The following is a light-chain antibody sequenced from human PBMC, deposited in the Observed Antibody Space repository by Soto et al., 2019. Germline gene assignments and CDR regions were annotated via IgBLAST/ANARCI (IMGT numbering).Light chain of an antibody. CDR1: QSVRSN. V-gene: IGKV3-15*01. Sequence: IVMTQSPATLSVSPGERATLSCRASQSVRSNLAWYQQKPGQAPRLLIYGASTRAAGIPARFSGSGFGTEFTLTISSLQSEDFALYYCQQYDNWPPLTFGGGTKVDIK. CDR2: GAS. CDR3: QQYDNWPPLT. J-gene: IGKJ4*01.